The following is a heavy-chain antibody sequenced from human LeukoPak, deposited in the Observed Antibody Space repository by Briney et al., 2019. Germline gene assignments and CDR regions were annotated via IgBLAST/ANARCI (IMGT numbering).Heavy chain of an antibody. CDR2: TYYRSKWYN. CDR1: GDSVSSNSAA. V-gene: IGHV6-1*01. D-gene: IGHD6-19*01. CDR3: AREYSSGWHLYYYYDMDV. Sequence: SQTLSLTCAISGDSVSSNSAAWNWIRQSPSRGLEWLGRTYYRSKWYNDYAVSVKGRITINPDTSKNQFSLQLNSVTPEDTAVYYCAREYSSGWHLYYYYDMDVWGQGTTVTVSS. J-gene: IGHJ6*02.